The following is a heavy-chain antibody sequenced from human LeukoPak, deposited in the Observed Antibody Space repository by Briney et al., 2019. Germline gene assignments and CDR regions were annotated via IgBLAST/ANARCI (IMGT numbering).Heavy chain of an antibody. CDR3: AGITIFGVVNRYYYHYMDV. Sequence: GSSVKVSCKASVGTFSSYAISWVRQAPGQGLDWMGRIIPILGIANYAQKFQGRVTITADKSTSTAYMELSSLRSEDTAVYYCAGITIFGVVNRYYYHYMDVWGKGTTVTVSS. CDR2: IIPILGIA. D-gene: IGHD3-3*01. CDR1: VGTFSSYA. V-gene: IGHV1-69*04. J-gene: IGHJ6*03.